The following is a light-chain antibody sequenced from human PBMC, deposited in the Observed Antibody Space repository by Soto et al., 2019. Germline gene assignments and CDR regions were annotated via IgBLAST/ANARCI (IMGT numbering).Light chain of an antibody. CDR2: AAY. J-gene: IGKJ1*01. V-gene: IGKV1-39*01. CDR1: QSIISY. CDR3: LQNYSTPRT. Sequence: DIQMTKPPSSLSASVGDRVTITCRASQSIISYLNWYQQKPGKATKRLIYAAYILQSGVPSMFSGSGSGTDFTLTISSLQPEDCATYYCLQNYSTPRTFGQGTKVEIK.